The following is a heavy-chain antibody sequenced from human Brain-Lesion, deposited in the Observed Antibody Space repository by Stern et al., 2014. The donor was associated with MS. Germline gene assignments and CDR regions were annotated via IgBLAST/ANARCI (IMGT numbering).Heavy chain of an antibody. D-gene: IGHD1-26*01. CDR1: GYTLTELS. J-gene: IGHJ4*02. CDR2: FDPEEGET. V-gene: IGHV1-24*01. Sequence: VQLVPSGAEVKKPGASVKVSCKVSGYTLTELSMHWVRQAPRKGLEWMGGFDPEEGETIDAQKFQGRVTMTEDTSTDTAYMELSSLRSEDTAVYYCATLSPGAGGNYYRHFDYWGQGTLVTVSS. CDR3: ATLSPGAGGNYYRHFDY.